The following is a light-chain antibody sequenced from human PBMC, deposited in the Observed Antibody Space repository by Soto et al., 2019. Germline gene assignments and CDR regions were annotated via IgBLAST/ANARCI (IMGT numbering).Light chain of an antibody. Sequence: QSVLTQTPSASGTPGQTVTISCSGSRSNIGNNAVSWYQQFPGTAPKLLIYNNNQRPSGVPDRFSGSKSGTSASLAISGLQAEDGADYYWATWDDSLNARGVFGGGTKLTVL. CDR1: RSNIGNNA. J-gene: IGLJ3*02. V-gene: IGLV1-44*01. CDR3: ATWDDSLNARGV. CDR2: NNN.